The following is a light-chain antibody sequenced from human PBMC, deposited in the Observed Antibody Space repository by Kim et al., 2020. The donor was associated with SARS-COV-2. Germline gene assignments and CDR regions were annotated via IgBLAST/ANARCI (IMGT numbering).Light chain of an antibody. J-gene: IGKJ5*01. CDR2: GAS. CDR1: QDIRND. CDR3: LQHNTYPIT. V-gene: IGKV1-17*01. Sequence: ASVGYRFTITCRASQDIRNDLGWYQQNPGRAPKRLIYGASSLQSGVPSRFSGSGSGTEFTLTISSLQPEDFATYFCLQHNTYPITFGQGTRLEIK.